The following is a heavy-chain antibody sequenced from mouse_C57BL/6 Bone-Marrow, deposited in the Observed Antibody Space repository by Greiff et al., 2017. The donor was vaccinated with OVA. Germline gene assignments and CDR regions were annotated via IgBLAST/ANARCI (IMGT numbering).Heavy chain of an antibody. V-gene: IGHV1-19*01. CDR1: GYTFTDYY. J-gene: IGHJ2*01. D-gene: IGHD3-2*02. CDR2: INPYNGGT. CDR3: ARSQLRLHYFDY. Sequence: VQLKESGPVLVKPGASVKMSCKASGYTFTDYYMNWVKQSHGKSLEWIGVINPYNGGTSYNQKFKGKATLTVDKSSSTAYMELNSLTSEDSAVYYCARSQLRLHYFDYWGQGTTLTVSS.